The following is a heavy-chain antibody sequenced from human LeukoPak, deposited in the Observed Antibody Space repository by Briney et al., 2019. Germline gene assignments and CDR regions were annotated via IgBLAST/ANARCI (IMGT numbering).Heavy chain of an antibody. CDR3: ARDYGDYVGYFDY. Sequence: GASVKVSCKASGYTFTGYYMHWVRQAPGQGLEWMGWINPNSGGTNYAQKFQGRVTMTRDTSISTAYMELSRLRSDDTAVYYCARDYGDYVGYFDYWGQGTLVTVSS. J-gene: IGHJ4*02. CDR1: GYTFTGYY. V-gene: IGHV1-2*02. D-gene: IGHD4-17*01. CDR2: INPNSGGT.